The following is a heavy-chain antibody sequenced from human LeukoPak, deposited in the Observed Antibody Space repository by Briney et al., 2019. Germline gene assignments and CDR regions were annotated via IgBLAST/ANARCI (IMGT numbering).Heavy chain of an antibody. CDR1: GGSVSSGDYY. CDR2: IYYSGST. D-gene: IGHD2-15*01. J-gene: IGHJ3*02. Sequence: PSETLSLTCTVSGGSVSSGDYYWSWIRQPPGKGLEWIGYIYYSGSTYYNPSLKSRVTISVDTSRNQFSLKLSSVTAADTAVYFCARSESILLTKSDAFDIWGQGTMVTVSS. CDR3: ARSESILLTKSDAFDI. V-gene: IGHV4-30-4*01.